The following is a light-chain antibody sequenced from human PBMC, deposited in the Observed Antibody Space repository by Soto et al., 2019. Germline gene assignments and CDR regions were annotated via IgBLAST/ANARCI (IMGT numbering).Light chain of an antibody. V-gene: IGKV1-39*01. CDR3: QQNFNTLIT. CDR1: QSISRY. J-gene: IGKJ5*01. Sequence: DIPIPPSPSFLSASVGDRVTNTFRASQSISRYLNWYQQQPGKAPKLLIYAASSLQRGVPSRFSGSGSGTDFTLTISSLQPEDFATYYCQQNFNTLITFGQGTRREIK. CDR2: AAS.